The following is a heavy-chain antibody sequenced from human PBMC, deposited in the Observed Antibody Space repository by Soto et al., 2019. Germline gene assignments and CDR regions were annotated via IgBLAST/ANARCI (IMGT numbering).Heavy chain of an antibody. D-gene: IGHD2-2*01. J-gene: IGHJ4*02. CDR2: ISRGTDTI. CDR3: ASRDCTTTSCHFDS. Sequence: EVQLVESGGGLVQPGGSLRLSCAASGFTFSTYSMNWVRQAPGKGLQWVSYISRGTDTIYYADSVKGRFTISRDNAKNSLFLQMNSLRAEDTAVYYCASRDCTTTSCHFDSWGQGTLVTVSS. V-gene: IGHV3-48*01. CDR1: GFTFSTYS.